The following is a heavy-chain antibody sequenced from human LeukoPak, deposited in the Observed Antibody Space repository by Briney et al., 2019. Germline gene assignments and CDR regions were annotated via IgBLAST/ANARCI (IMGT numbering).Heavy chain of an antibody. J-gene: IGHJ4*02. CDR3: ARNPRLGGSIAAAGAERTFDY. CDR1: GFTFSSYS. V-gene: IGHV3-48*04. D-gene: IGHD6-13*01. CDR2: ISSSSSTI. Sequence: GGSLRLSCAASGFTFSSYSMNWVRQAPGKGLEWVSYISSSSSTIYYADSVKGRFTISRDNAKNSLYLQMNSLRAEDTAVYYCARNPRLGGSIAAAGAERTFDYWGQGTLVTVSS.